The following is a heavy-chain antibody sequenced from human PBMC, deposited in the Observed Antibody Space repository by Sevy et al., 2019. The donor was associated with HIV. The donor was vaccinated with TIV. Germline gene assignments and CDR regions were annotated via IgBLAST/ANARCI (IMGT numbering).Heavy chain of an antibody. D-gene: IGHD6-19*01. V-gene: IGHV3-30*04. J-gene: IGHJ4*02. CDR2: ISTDGKIR. Sequence: GGSLRLSCAASEFTFSASAMDWVRQAPGKGLEWVAVISTDGKIRYYADSVKGRFTISRDNSKNTVTLQMDSLRPDDTALYYCTRGVRGRSTGSSGWHDFFDYWGQGTLVTVSS. CDR3: TRGVRGRSTGSSGWHDFFDY. CDR1: EFTFSASA.